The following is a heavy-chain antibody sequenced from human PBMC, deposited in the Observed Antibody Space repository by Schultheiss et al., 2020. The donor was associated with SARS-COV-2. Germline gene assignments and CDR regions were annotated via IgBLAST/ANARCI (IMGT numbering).Heavy chain of an antibody. D-gene: IGHD4-17*01. CDR2: ISSSSSYI. CDR1: GFTFSSYA. J-gene: IGHJ4*02. V-gene: IGHV3-23*01. Sequence: GGSLRLSCAASGFTFSSYAMSWVRQAPGKGLEWVSYISSSSSYIYYADSVKGRFTISRDNSKNTLYLQMNSLRAEDTAVYYCAKPNYGRTVDYWGQGTLVTVSS. CDR3: AKPNYGRTVDY.